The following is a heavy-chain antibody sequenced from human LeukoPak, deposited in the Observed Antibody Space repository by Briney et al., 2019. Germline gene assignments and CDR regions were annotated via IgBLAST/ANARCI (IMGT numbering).Heavy chain of an antibody. CDR2: IKQDGSEK. J-gene: IGHJ4*02. CDR1: GFTFSSYW. CDR3: VRDGDTSGYTN. D-gene: IGHD3-22*01. Sequence: GGSLRLTCAASGFTFSSYWMHWVRQAPGKGLEWVANIKQDGSEKYYVDSVKGRFTISRDNAKNSLYLQMNSLRAEDTAVYSCVRDGDTSGYTNWGQGTLVTVSS. V-gene: IGHV3-7*01.